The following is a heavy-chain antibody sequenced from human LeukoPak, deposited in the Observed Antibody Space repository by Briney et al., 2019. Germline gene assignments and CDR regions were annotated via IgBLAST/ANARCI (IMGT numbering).Heavy chain of an antibody. CDR1: GGSISSSSYY. V-gene: IGHV4-39*07. Sequence: SETLSLTCTVSGGSISSSSYYWGWIRQPPGKGLEWIGEINHSGSTNYNPSLKSRVTISVDTSKNQFSLKLSSVTAADTAVYYCARSGRRTRFDPWGQGTLVTVSS. J-gene: IGHJ5*02. D-gene: IGHD3/OR15-3a*01. CDR3: ARSGRRTRFDP. CDR2: INHSGST.